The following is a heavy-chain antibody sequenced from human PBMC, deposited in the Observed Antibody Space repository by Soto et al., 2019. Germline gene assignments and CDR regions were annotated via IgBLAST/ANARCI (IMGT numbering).Heavy chain of an antibody. CDR1: GGSFSSGTYY. CDR3: SSDYYDGSGYQLGIGF. D-gene: IGHD3-22*01. V-gene: IGHV4-31*03. CDR2: ILYSGTA. Sequence: SETLSLTCTVSGGSFSSGTYYWTWIRQLPGKGLEWIGYILYSGTAYYNPSLKSRVSISVDTSKSQLSLKLSSVTAADTAVYYCSSDYYDGSGYQLGIGFWGQGTLVTVSS. J-gene: IGHJ4*02.